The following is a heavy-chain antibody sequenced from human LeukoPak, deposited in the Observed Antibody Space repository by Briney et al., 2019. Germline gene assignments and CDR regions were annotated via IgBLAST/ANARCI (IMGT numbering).Heavy chain of an antibody. D-gene: IGHD1-14*01. CDR1: GLTFSDYD. Sequence: GGSLRLSCAASGLTFSDYDMGWVRQAPGKGLEWVASITGDGTRTYYTDSVKGRFTISRDNSKNTLYLQMNSLRADETAIYYCASRPRADMGPLDYWGQGTLVTVST. CDR3: ASRPRADMGPLDY. V-gene: IGHV3-23*01. J-gene: IGHJ4*02. CDR2: ITGDGTRT.